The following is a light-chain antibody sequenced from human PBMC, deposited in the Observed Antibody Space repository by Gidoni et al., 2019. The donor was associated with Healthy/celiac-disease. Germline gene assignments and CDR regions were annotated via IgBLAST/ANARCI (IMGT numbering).Light chain of an antibody. CDR2: DAS. J-gene: IGKJ5*01. CDR3: QQWVT. Sequence: IVLTQSPATLSLSLGERATLPCRASQSVCSYLAWYQQKPGQAPRLLIYDASNRATGIPARFRGCGSGTDYTLTISSLEPEDFAVYYCQQWVTFGQGTRLEIK. CDR1: QSVCSY. V-gene: IGKV3-11*01.